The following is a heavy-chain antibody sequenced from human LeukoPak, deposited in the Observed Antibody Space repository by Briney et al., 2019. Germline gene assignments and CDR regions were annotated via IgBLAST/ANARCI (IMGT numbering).Heavy chain of an antibody. V-gene: IGHV4-30-4*01. CDR2: IYYSGST. Sequence: SETLSLTCTVSGGSISSGDYYWSWIRQPPGKGLEWIGYIYYSGSTYYNPSLKSRVTISVDTSKNQFSLKLSSVTAADTAVYYCARGVGSRLRLLEWLLYPPDYWGQGTLVTVSS. J-gene: IGHJ4*02. D-gene: IGHD3-3*01. CDR3: ARGVGSRLRLLEWLLYPPDY. CDR1: GGSISSGDYY.